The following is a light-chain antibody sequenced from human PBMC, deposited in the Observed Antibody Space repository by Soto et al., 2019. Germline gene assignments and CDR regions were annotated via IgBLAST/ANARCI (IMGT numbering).Light chain of an antibody. V-gene: IGKV1-33*01. J-gene: IGKJ5*01. CDR2: DAS. CDR3: QQYENLPT. Sequence: EIQMTQSPSTRSASLADRFTITCRASHSLIKWLAWYQQKPGKAPKLLIYDASNLETGVPSRFSGSGSGTDFTFTISRLQPEDIATYYCQQYENLPTFGQGTRLEIK. CDR1: HSLIKW.